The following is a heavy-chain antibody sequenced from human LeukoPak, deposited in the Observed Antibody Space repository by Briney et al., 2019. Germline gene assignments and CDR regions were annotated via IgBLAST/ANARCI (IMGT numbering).Heavy chain of an antibody. CDR3: ARQTIAVAGRPYYYYYMDV. Sequence: GESLKISCKGSGYSFTNYWIGWARQMPGKGLEWMGIIYPGVSDTRYSPSFQGQVTISADKSISTAYLQWSSLKASDTAMYYCARQTIAVAGRPYYYYYMDVWGKGTTVTVSS. D-gene: IGHD6-19*01. CDR1: GYSFTNYW. V-gene: IGHV5-51*01. J-gene: IGHJ6*03. CDR2: IYPGVSDT.